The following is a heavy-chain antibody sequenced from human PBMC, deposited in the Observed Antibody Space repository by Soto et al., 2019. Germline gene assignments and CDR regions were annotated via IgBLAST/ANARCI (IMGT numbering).Heavy chain of an antibody. J-gene: IGHJ4*02. Sequence: SETLSLTCAVSGGSISSGGYSWSWIRQPPGKGLEWIGYIYHSGSTYYNPSLKSRVTISADRSKNQFSLKLSSVTAADTAVYYWASRGRKLERRRLDYWGQGNLITVSS. CDR1: GGSISSGGYS. CDR3: ASRGRKLERRRLDY. CDR2: IYHSGST. D-gene: IGHD1-1*01. V-gene: IGHV4-30-2*01.